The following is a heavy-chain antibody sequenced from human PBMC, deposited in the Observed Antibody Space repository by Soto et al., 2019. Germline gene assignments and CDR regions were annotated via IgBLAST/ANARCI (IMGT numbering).Heavy chain of an antibody. CDR2: IFYSGST. J-gene: IGHJ5*02. CDR1: GGSISSSRSY. V-gene: IGHV4-39*01. Sequence: QLQLQESGPGLVKASETLSLTCNVSGGSISSSRSYWAWIRQPPGKGLEWIANIFYSGSTYYNPSLASRVTVSVDTSKNQFSLKLSSVTAADTAVYYCARQPRTADIDVWFDPWGQGTLVTVSS. CDR3: ARQPRTADIDVWFDP. D-gene: IGHD2-2*01.